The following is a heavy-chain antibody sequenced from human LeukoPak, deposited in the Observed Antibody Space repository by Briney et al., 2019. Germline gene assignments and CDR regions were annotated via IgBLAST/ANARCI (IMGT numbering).Heavy chain of an antibody. Sequence: GGSLRLSCAASGFTFSSYAMSWVRQAPGKGLEWVSAISGSGGSTYYADSVKGRFTISRDNSKNTLYLQTNSLRAEDTAVYYCARSIAVAGIDYWGQGTLVTVSS. V-gene: IGHV3-23*01. CDR3: ARSIAVAGIDY. D-gene: IGHD6-19*01. CDR2: ISGSGGST. J-gene: IGHJ4*02. CDR1: GFTFSSYA.